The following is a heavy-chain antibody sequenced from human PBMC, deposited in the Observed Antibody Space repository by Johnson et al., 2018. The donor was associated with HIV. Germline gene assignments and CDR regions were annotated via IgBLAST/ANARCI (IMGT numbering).Heavy chain of an antibody. CDR2: IKQDGSEK. Sequence: VHLVESGGGLVKPGGSLRLSCAASGFTFSSYWMSWVHQAPGKGLEWVANIKQDGSEKYYADSMKGRFTISRDNYQNTLYLQMNSLRAEDTAVYYCAKEYLRYSGTYAGAFDIWGQGTMVTVSS. CDR3: AKEYLRYSGTYAGAFDI. D-gene: IGHD1-26*01. V-gene: IGHV3-7*01. CDR1: GFTFSSYW. J-gene: IGHJ3*02.